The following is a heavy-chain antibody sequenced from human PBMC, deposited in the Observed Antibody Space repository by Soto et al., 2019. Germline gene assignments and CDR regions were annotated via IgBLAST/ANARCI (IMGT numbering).Heavy chain of an antibody. CDR2: IKHSGST. V-gene: IGHV4-34*01. Sequence: PSETLSLTCAVYGGSFSGYYWSWIRQPPGKGLEWIGEIKHSGSTNYNPSLKGRVTISVDTSKNQFSLKLSSVTAADTAVYYCARGKSIAVAGTWRYYYYYYGMDVWGQGTTVTVSS. CDR1: GGSFSGYY. J-gene: IGHJ6*02. CDR3: ARGKSIAVAGTWRYYYYYYGMDV. D-gene: IGHD6-19*01.